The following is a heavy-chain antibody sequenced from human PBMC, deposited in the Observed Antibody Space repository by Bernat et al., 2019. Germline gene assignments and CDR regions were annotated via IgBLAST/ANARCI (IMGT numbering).Heavy chain of an antibody. Sequence: EVQLLESGGGLVQPGGSLRLSCAASGFTFSSYAMSWVRQAPGKGLEWVRAISDSGGSTYYADAEKGRFTISRDNSKNTLYLQMNSLRAEDTAVYDCLYNWNENFDYWGQGTLVTVSS. CDR1: GFTFSSYA. D-gene: IGHD1-20*01. J-gene: IGHJ4*02. V-gene: IGHV3-23*01. CDR2: ISDSGGST. CDR3: LYNWNENFDY.